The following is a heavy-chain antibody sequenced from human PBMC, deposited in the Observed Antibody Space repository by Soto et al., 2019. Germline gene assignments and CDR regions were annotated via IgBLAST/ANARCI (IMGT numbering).Heavy chain of an antibody. D-gene: IGHD2-21*01. CDR1: GGSISDGDYY. Sequence: QVQLQESGPGLVKPSQTLSLTCTVSGGSISDGDYYWSWIRQPPGKGLEWIGHIYNSGNTYNNPSLKSRLTISVDTSKNQFSLNLNSVTAADTAVFYFASRLSGDKVGQWGQGTLVTVSS. CDR2: IYNSGNT. J-gene: IGHJ4*02. CDR3: ASRLSGDKVGQ. V-gene: IGHV4-30-4*01.